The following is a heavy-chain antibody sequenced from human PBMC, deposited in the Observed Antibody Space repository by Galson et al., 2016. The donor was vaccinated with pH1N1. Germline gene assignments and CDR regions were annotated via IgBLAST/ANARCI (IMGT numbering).Heavy chain of an antibody. D-gene: IGHD1-26*01. Sequence: SLRLSCAASGFTFNNYAMSWVRQAPGKGLEWVATIGGSGGDTYSAESVKGRFTISRDNVENSLYLEMNSLRAEDTAVYFCAREVGGTGAYWGQGTLVTVSS. CDR1: GFTFNNYA. CDR2: IGGSGGDT. V-gene: IGHV3-23*01. J-gene: IGHJ4*02. CDR3: AREVGGTGAY.